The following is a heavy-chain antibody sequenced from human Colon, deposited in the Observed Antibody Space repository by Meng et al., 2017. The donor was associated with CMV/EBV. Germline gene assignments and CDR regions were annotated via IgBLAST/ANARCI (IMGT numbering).Heavy chain of an antibody. CDR1: GFSFSNYA. J-gene: IGHJ4*02. CDR2: ISGSADDT. Sequence: LVVGGGLVQPGGSRGLSCAGYGFSFSNYAMAWVRQAPGKGLEWVSVISGSADDTCYADSVKGRFTISRDNSKNTLYLQMSRLRGDDTAVYYCAKGLHKWNSLFDYSGQGTLVTVSS. CDR3: AKGLHKWNSLFDY. D-gene: IGHD1-7*01. V-gene: IGHV3-23*01.